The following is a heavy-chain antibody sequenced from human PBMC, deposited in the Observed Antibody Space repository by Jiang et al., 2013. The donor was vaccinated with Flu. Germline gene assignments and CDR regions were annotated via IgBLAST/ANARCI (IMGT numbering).Heavy chain of an antibody. CDR3: AKDLDTVAQGGCDY. Sequence: SWVRQAPGKGLEWVSAISGSGGSTYYADSVKGRFTISRDNSKNTLYLQMNSLRAEDTAVYYCAKDLDTVAQGGCDYWGQGTLVTVSS. V-gene: IGHV3-23*01. D-gene: IGHD5-12*01. CDR2: ISGSGGST. J-gene: IGHJ4*02.